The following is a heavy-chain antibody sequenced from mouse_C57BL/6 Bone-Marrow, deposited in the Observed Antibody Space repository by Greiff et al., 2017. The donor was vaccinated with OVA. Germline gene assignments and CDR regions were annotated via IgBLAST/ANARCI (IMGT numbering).Heavy chain of an antibody. V-gene: IGHV1-64*01. D-gene: IGHD1-1*01. CDR3: ARKGGYGSRGDD. CDR2: IHPNSGST. Sequence: VQLQQPGAELVKPGASVKLSCKASGYTFTSYWMHWVKQRPGQGLEWIGMIHPNSGSTNYNEKFKSKATLTVDKSSSTAYMQLSSLTSEDSAVYYCARKGGYGSRGDDWGQGTTLTVSS. CDR1: GYTFTSYW. J-gene: IGHJ2*01.